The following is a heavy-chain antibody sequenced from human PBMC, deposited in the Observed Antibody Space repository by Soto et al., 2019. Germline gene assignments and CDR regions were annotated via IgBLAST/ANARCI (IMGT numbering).Heavy chain of an antibody. Sequence: GASVKVSCKASGGTFSSYAISWVRQAPGQRLEWMGGIIPIFGTANYAQKFQGRVTITADESTSTAYMELSSLRSEDTAVYYCALLTTYYYDSSGYPLTNWGQGTLVTVSS. D-gene: IGHD3-22*01. V-gene: IGHV1-69*13. J-gene: IGHJ4*02. CDR2: IIPIFGTA. CDR1: GGTFSSYA. CDR3: ALLTTYYYDSSGYPLTN.